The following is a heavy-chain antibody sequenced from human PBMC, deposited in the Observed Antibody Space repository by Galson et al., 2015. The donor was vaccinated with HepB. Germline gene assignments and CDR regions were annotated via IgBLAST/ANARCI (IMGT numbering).Heavy chain of an antibody. CDR1: GFTFSSYG. J-gene: IGHJ4*02. CDR2: ISYDGSNK. Sequence: SLRLSCAASGFTFSSYGMHWVRQAPGKGLEWVAVISYDGSNKYYADSVKGRFTISRDNSKNTLYLQMNSLRAEDTAVYYCAKEFGSIMDDYGDYPPRVWGQGTLVTVSS. D-gene: IGHD4-17*01. V-gene: IGHV3-30*18. CDR3: AKEFGSIMDDYGDYPPRV.